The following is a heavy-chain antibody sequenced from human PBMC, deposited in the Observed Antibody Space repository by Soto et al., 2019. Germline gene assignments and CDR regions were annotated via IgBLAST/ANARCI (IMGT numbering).Heavy chain of an antibody. CDR3: AREWGRGNDAFDI. V-gene: IGHV3-53*01. CDR1: GFTVSSNY. CDR2: IYSGGST. Sequence: EVQLVESGGGLIQPGGSLRLSCAASGFTVSSNYMSWVRQAPGKGLEWVSVIYSGGSTYYADSVKGRFTISRDNSKNTLYLQMNSLRAEDTAVYYCAREWGRGNDAFDIWGQGTMVTVSS. J-gene: IGHJ3*02. D-gene: IGHD3-16*01.